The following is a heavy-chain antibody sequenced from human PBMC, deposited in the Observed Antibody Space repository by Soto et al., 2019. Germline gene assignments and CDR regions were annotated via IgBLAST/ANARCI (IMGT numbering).Heavy chain of an antibody. J-gene: IGHJ5*02. V-gene: IGHV3-30-3*01. D-gene: IGHD6-13*01. CDR1: GFTFSSYA. CDR3: AREIKRRISSSWYLATKEDNWFDP. Sequence: GGSLRLSCAASGFTFSSYAMHWVRQAPGKGLEWVAVISYDGSNKYYADSVKGRFTISRDNSKNTLYLQMNSLRAEDTAVYYCAREIKRRISSSWYLATKEDNWFDPWGQGTLVTVSS. CDR2: ISYDGSNK.